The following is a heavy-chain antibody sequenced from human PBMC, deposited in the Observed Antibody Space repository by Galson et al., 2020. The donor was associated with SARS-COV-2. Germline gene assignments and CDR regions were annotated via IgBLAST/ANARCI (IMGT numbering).Heavy chain of an antibody. Sequence: ASVKVSCKASGYSFTAYPIHWVRQAPGQRPEWMGWINAGTGDTRYSQKFQGRVIITKDTSASTAYMEMNNLISDDTAVYYCARSRPLDSWGQGTQVTVSS. J-gene: IGHJ5*01. CDR3: ARSRPLDS. CDR1: GYSFTAYP. V-gene: IGHV1-3*01. CDR2: INAGTGDT.